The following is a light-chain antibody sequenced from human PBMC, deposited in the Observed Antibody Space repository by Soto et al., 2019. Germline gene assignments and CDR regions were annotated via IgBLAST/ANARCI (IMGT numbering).Light chain of an antibody. CDR3: QQARSFPVT. CDR2: ATS. CDR1: QDVGRW. Sequence: EIQMTQSPSSLSASVGDTVTITGLSSQDVGRWLSWYQQKPGKAPKILIFATSTLQSGVPSRFSGSGSGTDFTLTITSLQSEDFATYYRQQARSFPVTFGQGTRLEIK. V-gene: IGKV1D-12*01. J-gene: IGKJ5*01.